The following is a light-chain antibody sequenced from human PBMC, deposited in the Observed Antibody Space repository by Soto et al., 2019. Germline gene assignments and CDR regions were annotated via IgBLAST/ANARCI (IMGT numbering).Light chain of an antibody. CDR1: SSDVGGYNY. V-gene: IGLV2-14*01. CDR2: DVS. J-gene: IGLJ1*01. Sequence: QSALTQPASVPGSPGQSITISCTGTSSDVGGYNYVSWYQQHPGKAPKFMIYDVSNRPSGVSNRFSGSKSGNTASLTISGLQAEDEADYYCSSYTTSNTRQIVFGTGTQLTVL. CDR3: SSYTTSNTRQIV.